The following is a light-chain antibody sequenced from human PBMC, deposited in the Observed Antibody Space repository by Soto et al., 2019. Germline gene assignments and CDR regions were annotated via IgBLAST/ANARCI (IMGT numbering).Light chain of an antibody. J-gene: IGLJ3*02. CDR1: SSDVGGFDS. CDR2: DVT. Sequence: QSALTQPASVSGSPGQSITISCTGSSSDVGGFDSVSWYQQHPGKAPKLLIYDVTNRPSGVSRRFSGSKSGTTASLTISGLQAEDEADYYCNSYTRTTTLGVVFGGGTKLTVL. V-gene: IGLV2-14*03. CDR3: NSYTRTTTLGVV.